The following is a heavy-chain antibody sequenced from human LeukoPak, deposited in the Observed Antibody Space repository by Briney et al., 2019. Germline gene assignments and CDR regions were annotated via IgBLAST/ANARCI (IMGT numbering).Heavy chain of an antibody. CDR2: IIPIFGTA. V-gene: IGHV1-69*05. Sequence: GASVKVSCKASGGTFGSYAISWVRQAPGQGLEWMGRIIPIFGTANYAQKFQGRVTITTDESTSTAYMELSSLRSEDTAVYYCASCGVVTADAFDIWGQGTMVTVSS. CDR1: GGTFGSYA. J-gene: IGHJ3*02. D-gene: IGHD3-3*01. CDR3: ASCGVVTADAFDI.